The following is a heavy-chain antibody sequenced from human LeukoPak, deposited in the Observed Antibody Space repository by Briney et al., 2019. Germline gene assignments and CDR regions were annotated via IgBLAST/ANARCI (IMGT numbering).Heavy chain of an antibody. V-gene: IGHV1-69*13. D-gene: IGHD2-8*01. CDR1: GGTFSSYA. CDR3: ARDRPYCTNGVCYLIGWFDP. CDR2: IIPIFGTA. Sequence: ASVKASCKASGGTFSSYAISWVRQAPGQGLEWMGGIIPIFGTANYAQKFQGRVTITADESTSTAYMELSSLRSEDTAVYYCARDRPYCTNGVCYLIGWFDPWGQGTLVTVSS. J-gene: IGHJ5*02.